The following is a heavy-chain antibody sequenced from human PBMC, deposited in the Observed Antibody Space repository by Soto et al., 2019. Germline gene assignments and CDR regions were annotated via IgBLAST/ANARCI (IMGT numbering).Heavy chain of an antibody. V-gene: IGHV3-30*18. Sequence: QVQLVESGGGVVQPGRSLSLSCAASGFTFSTYTIHWVRQAPGKGLEWVAVISYDGSRQYYADSVKGRFAVSRDNSKDTVYLQMNSLRPEDTAVYYCAKYLRYSSAWYLKGYYFDSWGQGTLVTVSS. CDR1: GFTFSTYT. CDR2: ISYDGSRQ. CDR3: AKYLRYSSAWYLKGYYFDS. D-gene: IGHD6-19*01. J-gene: IGHJ4*02.